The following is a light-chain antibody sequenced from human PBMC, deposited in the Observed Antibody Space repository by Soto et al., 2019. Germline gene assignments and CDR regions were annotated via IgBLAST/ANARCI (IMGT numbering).Light chain of an antibody. V-gene: IGKV3-11*01. CDR3: QQRSDWPLIT. Sequence: EIVLTQSPATLSLSPGDRATLSCRASRSVSNSLAWYQQKPGQAPRLLISDVATRATGIPARFSGSGSGTDFTLTISSLEPEDFAVYFCQQRSDWPLITFGQGTRLEIE. CDR2: DVA. CDR1: RSVSNS. J-gene: IGKJ5*01.